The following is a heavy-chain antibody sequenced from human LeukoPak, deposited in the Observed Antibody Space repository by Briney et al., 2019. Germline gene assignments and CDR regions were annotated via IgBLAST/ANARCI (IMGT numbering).Heavy chain of an antibody. J-gene: IGHJ5*02. V-gene: IGHV4-61*08. CDR2: IYYSGST. D-gene: IGHD6-13*01. CDR3: ARGGGVAAAGYNWFDP. CDR1: GGSISSIDSY. Sequence: SETLSLTCTVSGGSISSIDSYWGWIRQPPGKGLEWIGYIYYSGSTDYNPSLKSRVTISVDTSKNQFSLKLSSVTAADTAVYYCARGGGVAAAGYNWFDPWGQGTLVTVSS.